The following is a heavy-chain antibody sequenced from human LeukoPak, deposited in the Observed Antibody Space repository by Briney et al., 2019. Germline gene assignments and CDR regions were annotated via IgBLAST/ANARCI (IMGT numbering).Heavy chain of an antibody. CDR2: INPNSGGT. Sequence: ASVKVSCKASGYTFTGYYMHWVRQAPGQGLEWMGWINPNSGGTNCAQKFQGRVTMTRDTSISTAYMELSRLRSDDTAVYYCARDQLDDVGDDYWGQGTLVTVSS. D-gene: IGHD1-1*01. CDR3: ARDQLDDVGDDY. J-gene: IGHJ4*02. CDR1: GYTFTGYY. V-gene: IGHV1-2*02.